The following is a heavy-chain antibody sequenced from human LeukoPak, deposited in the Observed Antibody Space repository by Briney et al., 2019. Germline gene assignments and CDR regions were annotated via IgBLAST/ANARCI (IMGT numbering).Heavy chain of an antibody. Sequence: ASVKVSCKTSGYTFTNCAISWVRQAPGQGLEWMGWISAYNGTTNYAQKFQGRVTMTTDTSTSTAYMELRSLRSDDTAVYHCARDQGSGWYVADYWGQGTLVTVSS. J-gene: IGHJ4*02. CDR2: ISAYNGTT. CDR1: GYTFTNCA. CDR3: ARDQGSGWYVADY. V-gene: IGHV1-18*01. D-gene: IGHD6-19*01.